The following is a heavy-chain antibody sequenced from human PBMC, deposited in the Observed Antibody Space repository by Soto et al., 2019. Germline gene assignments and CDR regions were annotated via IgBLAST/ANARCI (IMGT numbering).Heavy chain of an antibody. Sequence: GESLKISCAASGFTFSSYWMHWVRQAPGKGLVWVSRINSDGSSTSYADSVKGRFTISRDNAKNTLYLQMNSLRAEDTAVYYCARDLYYYYMDVWGKGTTVTVSS. CDR1: GFTFSSYW. V-gene: IGHV3-74*01. J-gene: IGHJ6*03. CDR3: ARDLYYYYMDV. CDR2: INSDGSST.